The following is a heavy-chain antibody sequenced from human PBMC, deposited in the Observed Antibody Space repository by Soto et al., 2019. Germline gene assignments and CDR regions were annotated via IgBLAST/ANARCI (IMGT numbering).Heavy chain of an antibody. V-gene: IGHV3-48*02. D-gene: IGHD6-19*01. CDR3: ARSVEGHFDY. CDR2: ITSDTNTI. Sequence: EVQLVKSGGGLVQPGGSLRLTCVASGFPFSIYSMNWVRQAPGKGLEWSSYITSDTNTIKYADSVKGRFTISRDNAKNLVYLQMNSLRDEDTAVYFCARSVEGHFDYWGQGTVVTVSS. CDR1: GFPFSIYS. J-gene: IGHJ4*02.